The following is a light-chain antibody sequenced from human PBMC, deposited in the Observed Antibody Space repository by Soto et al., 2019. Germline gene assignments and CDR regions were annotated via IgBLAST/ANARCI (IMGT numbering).Light chain of an antibody. V-gene: IGLV2-14*01. Sequence: QSALTQPASVSGSPGQLITISCTGTSSDVGDYNYVSWYQQHPGKAPKLIIYGVSNRPSGISNRFSGSKSGNTASLTISGLQAEDEADYYCSSYTSTNTLVFGGGTQLTVL. CDR2: GVS. CDR1: SSDVGDYNY. J-gene: IGLJ2*01. CDR3: SSYTSTNTLV.